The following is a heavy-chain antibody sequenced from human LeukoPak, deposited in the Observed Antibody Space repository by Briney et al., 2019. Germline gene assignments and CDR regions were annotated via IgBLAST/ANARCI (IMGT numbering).Heavy chain of an antibody. J-gene: IGHJ5*02. CDR1: GGTFSSYA. CDR3: ASERSSMVRGVIITPNWFDP. Sequence: GSSVKVSCKASGGTFSSYAISWVRQAPGQGLEWMGGIIPIFGTANYAQKFQGRVTITTDESTSTAYMELSSLRFEDTAVYYCASERSSMVRGVIITPNWFDPWGQGTLVTVSS. D-gene: IGHD3-10*01. CDR2: IIPIFGTA. V-gene: IGHV1-69*05.